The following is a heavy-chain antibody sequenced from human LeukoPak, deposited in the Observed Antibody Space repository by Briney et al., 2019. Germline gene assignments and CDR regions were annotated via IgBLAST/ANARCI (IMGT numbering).Heavy chain of an antibody. J-gene: IGHJ4*02. CDR3: ARVHDSDWYFDY. CDR1: GYSFATYY. V-gene: IGHV1-46*01. CDR2: IKPSGGST. D-gene: IGHD6-19*01. Sequence: GASVKVSCKASGYSFATYYMHWVRQAPGQGLEWMGIIKPSGGSTSYAQKFQDRVTMTRDTSTSTVHMELSSLRSEDTAVYYCARVHDSDWYFDYWGQGTLVTVSS.